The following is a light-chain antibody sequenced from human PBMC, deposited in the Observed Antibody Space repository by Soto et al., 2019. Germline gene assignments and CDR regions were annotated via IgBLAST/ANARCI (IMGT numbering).Light chain of an antibody. J-gene: IGKJ1*01. V-gene: IGKV3-15*01. CDR2: GAS. Sequence: EIVMTQSPGTPSVSPGGRATLSCRASQSVSSNLAWYQQKPGQAPRLLIYGASTRATGIPARFSGSGSGTEFTLTISSLQSEDFAVYYGQQYNNWPPWTFGQGTKVDIK. CDR1: QSVSSN. CDR3: QQYNNWPPWT.